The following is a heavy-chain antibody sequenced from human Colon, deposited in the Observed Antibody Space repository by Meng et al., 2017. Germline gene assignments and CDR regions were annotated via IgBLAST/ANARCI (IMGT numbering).Heavy chain of an antibody. D-gene: IGHD3-22*01. CDR3: ATTGSRSSGS. J-gene: IGHJ4*02. V-gene: IGHV3-11*01. CDR1: GFIFSDYY. Sequence: QVQLVGSGEGWVKPGGSLRLSCAASGFIFSDYYMAWIRQTPGKGLEWVSYISTTGSIAYYADSVKGRFTISRDNAKNSVYLQMNSLRAEDTAVYYCATTGSRSSGSWGQGTLVTVSS. CDR2: ISTTGSIA.